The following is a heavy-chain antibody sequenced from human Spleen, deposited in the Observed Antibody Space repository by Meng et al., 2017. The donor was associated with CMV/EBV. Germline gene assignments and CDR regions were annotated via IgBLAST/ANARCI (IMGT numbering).Heavy chain of an antibody. CDR2: ISSSGSTI. Sequence: GGSLRLSCAASGFTLSDYYMSWIRQAPGKGLEWVSSISSSGSTIYYADSVKGRFTISRDNSKNTLYLQMNSLRAEDTAVYYCAKERVWGGYYYYGMDVWGQGTTVTVSS. V-gene: IGHV3-11*04. D-gene: IGHD7-27*01. CDR1: GFTLSDYY. CDR3: AKERVWGGYYYYGMDV. J-gene: IGHJ6*02.